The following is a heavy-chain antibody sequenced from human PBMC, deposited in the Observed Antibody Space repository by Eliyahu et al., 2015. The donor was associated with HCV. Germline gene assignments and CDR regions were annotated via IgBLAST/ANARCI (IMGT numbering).Heavy chain of an antibody. CDR1: GYTFIKHS. CDR3: ARENPPSSGSYYDY. Sequence: QVQLVQSGAEVKKPGASVKVSCKASGYTFIKHSIHWVRQAPGQRLEWMGWITAGSGHTDYSQNFQGRVTITGDTSASTVYMELSSLRSEDTALYYCARENPPSSGSYYDYWGQGTLVTVSS. V-gene: IGHV1-3*01. J-gene: IGHJ4*02. D-gene: IGHD1-26*01. CDR2: ITAGSGHT.